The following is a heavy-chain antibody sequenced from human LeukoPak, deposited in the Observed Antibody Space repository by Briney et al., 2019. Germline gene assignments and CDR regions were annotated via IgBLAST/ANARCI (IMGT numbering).Heavy chain of an antibody. CDR2: INPSGGST. Sequence: ASVKVSCKASGYTFTSYYMHWVRQAPGQGLEWMGIINPSGGSTSYAQKFQGRVTMTRDTSTSTVYMELSSLRSEDTAVYYCARDRETAVATYYFDYWGQGTLVTVSS. J-gene: IGHJ4*02. CDR1: GYTFTSYY. V-gene: IGHV1-46*01. D-gene: IGHD6-19*01. CDR3: ARDRETAVATYYFDY.